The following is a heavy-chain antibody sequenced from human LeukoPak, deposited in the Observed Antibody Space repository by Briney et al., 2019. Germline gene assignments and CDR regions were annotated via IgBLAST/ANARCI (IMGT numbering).Heavy chain of an antibody. CDR3: ARDGGDGSSFGYRFFDY. CDR1: GFTFDDYA. CDR2: ISWNSGSI. J-gene: IGHJ4*02. D-gene: IGHD5-18*01. Sequence: GGSLGLSCAASGFTFDDYAVHWVRQAPGKGLEWVSSISWNSGSIGYADSVKGRFTISRDNAKNSLYLQMNSLRVEDTALYYCARDGGDGSSFGYRFFDYWGQGTLVTVSS. V-gene: IGHV3-9*01.